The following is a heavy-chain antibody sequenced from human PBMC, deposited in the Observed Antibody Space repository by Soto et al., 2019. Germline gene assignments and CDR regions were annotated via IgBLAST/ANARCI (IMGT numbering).Heavy chain of an antibody. J-gene: IGHJ4*02. CDR3: ARGSTIFGVVVYYFDY. V-gene: IGHV3-30-3*01. CDR1: GFTFSSYA. Sequence: GGSLRLSCAASGFTFSSYAMHWVRQAPGKGLEWVAVISYDGSNKYYADSVKGRFTISRDNSKNTLYLQMNSLRAEDTAVYYCARGSTIFGVVVYYFDYWGQGTLVTVSS. D-gene: IGHD3-3*01. CDR2: ISYDGSNK.